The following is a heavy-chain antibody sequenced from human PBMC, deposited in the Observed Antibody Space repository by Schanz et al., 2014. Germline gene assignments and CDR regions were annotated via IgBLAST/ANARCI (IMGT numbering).Heavy chain of an antibody. CDR2: ISGSGGST. J-gene: IGHJ3*02. Sequence: EVQLVQSGGGLVQPGGSLRLSCAASGFTFSSHWMHWVRQDPGKGLVWVSAISGSGGSTYYADSVKGRFTISRDNSKNTLYLQMKSLRAEDTAVYYCAKGRFGELSAFDIWGQGTMVTVSS. D-gene: IGHD3-10*01. CDR3: AKGRFGELSAFDI. V-gene: IGHV3-23*04. CDR1: GFTFSSHW.